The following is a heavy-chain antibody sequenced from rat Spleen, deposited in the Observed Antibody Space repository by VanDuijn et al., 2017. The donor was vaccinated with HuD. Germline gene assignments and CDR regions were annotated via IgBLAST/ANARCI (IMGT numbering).Heavy chain of an antibody. J-gene: IGHJ4*01. CDR2: ISYDGITT. D-gene: IGHD1-4*01. CDR3: ARQGGYNSYVMDA. V-gene: IGHV5-29*01. Sequence: EVQLVESGGGLVQPGRSLKVSCAASGFTFKNYGMAWVRQAPTKGLEWVAAISYDGITTYYRDSVRGRFTISRDNAKSTLYLQMDSLRSEDTATYYCARQGGYNSYVMDAWGQGASVTVSS. CDR1: GFTFKNYG.